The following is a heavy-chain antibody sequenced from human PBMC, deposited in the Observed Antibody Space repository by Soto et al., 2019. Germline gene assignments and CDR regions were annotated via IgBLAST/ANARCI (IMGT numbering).Heavy chain of an antibody. J-gene: IGHJ6*02. Sequence: ASVKVSCKASGYTFTSSGISWVRQAPGQGPEWMGWMNAKSGDTFFAQRFQGKFNMTWDTSLSTAYMEVGSLTSDDTAIYYCARGNPFNYAGFDVWGQGTTVTVSS. CDR2: MNAKSGDT. V-gene: IGHV1-8*01. CDR1: GYTFTSSG. D-gene: IGHD3-16*01. CDR3: ARGNPFNYAGFDV.